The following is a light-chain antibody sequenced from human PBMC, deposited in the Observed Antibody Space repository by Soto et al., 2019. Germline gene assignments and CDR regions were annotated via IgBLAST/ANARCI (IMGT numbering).Light chain of an antibody. CDR1: QSVSSNY. CDR3: QQYDESPI. Sequence: EIVLTQSPDTLSLSPGERASLSCTVSQSVSSNYLAWYQQTPGQAPRLLIYGVSTRATGIPERFRGSGSGTDFTLTITRLEPEDFAVYWCQQYDESPIFGGGTKVEIK. CDR2: GVS. J-gene: IGKJ4*01. V-gene: IGKV3-20*01.